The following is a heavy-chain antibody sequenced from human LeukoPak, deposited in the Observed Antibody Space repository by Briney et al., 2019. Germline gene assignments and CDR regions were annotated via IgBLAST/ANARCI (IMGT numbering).Heavy chain of an antibody. CDR1: GGSFSGYY. CDR3: ARRYCSGGSCYNYYYYYYMDV. V-gene: IGHV4-34*01. J-gene: IGHJ6*03. D-gene: IGHD2-15*01. CDR2: INHSGST. Sequence: SETLSLTCAVYGGSFSGYYWSWICQPPGKGLEWIGEINHSGSTNYNPSLKSRVTISVDTSKNQFSLKLSSVTAADTAVYYCARRYCSGGSCYNYYYYYYMDVWGKGTTVTISS.